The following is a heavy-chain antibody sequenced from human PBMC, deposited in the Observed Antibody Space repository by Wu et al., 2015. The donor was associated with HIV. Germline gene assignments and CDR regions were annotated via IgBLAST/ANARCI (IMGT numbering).Heavy chain of an antibody. Sequence: QVQLVQSGAEVKKPGASVKVSCKAPGYTFTGYYMHWVRQAPGQGLEWMGWISAYNGNTNYAQKLQGRVTMTTDTSTSTAYMELRSLRSDDTAVYYCARDAYYYDSSGYYWDFDYVGPGNAWSPSPQ. V-gene: IGHV1-18*04. J-gene: IGHJ4*02. D-gene: IGHD3-22*01. CDR3: ARDAYYYDSSGYYWDFDY. CDR2: ISAYNGNT. CDR1: GYTFTGYY.